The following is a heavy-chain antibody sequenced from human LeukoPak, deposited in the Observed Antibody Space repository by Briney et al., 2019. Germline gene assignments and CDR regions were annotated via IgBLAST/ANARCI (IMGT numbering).Heavy chain of an antibody. V-gene: IGHV4-4*07. CDR1: GGSISSYY. CDR2: VYTSGST. CDR3: ARDFTVDSAAGAFDI. J-gene: IGHJ3*02. D-gene: IGHD6-13*01. Sequence: SETLSLTCTVSGGSISSYYWSWIRQPAGKGLEWIGRVYTSGSTNYNPSLKSRVTMSVDTSKNQFSLKLSSVTAADTAVYYCARDFTVDSAAGAFDIWGQGTMVTVSS.